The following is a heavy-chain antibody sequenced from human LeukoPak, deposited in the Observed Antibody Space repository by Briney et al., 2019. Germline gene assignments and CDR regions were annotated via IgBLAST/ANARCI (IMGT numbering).Heavy chain of an antibody. Sequence: PSQTLSLTCTVSGGSISSGDYYWSWIRQPPGKGLEWIGYIYYSGSTYYNPSLKSRVTISVDTSKNQFSLKLSSVTAADTAVYYCARDRVNYDFWSPGFDDYWGQGTLVTVSS. CDR2: IYYSGST. J-gene: IGHJ4*02. CDR3: ARDRVNYDFWSPGFDDY. D-gene: IGHD3-3*01. CDR1: GGSISSGDYY. V-gene: IGHV4-30-4*08.